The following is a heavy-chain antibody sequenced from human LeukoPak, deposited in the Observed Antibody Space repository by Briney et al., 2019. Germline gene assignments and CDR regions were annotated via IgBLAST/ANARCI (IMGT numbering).Heavy chain of an antibody. Sequence: SETLSLTCAVYGGSFSGYYWSWIRQPPGKGLEWIGEINHSGSTNYNLPLKSRVTISVDTSKNQFSLKLSSVTAADTAVYYCARSSMPRGWYFDLWGRGTLVTVSS. CDR3: ARSSMPRGWYFDL. V-gene: IGHV4-34*01. J-gene: IGHJ2*01. CDR2: INHSGST. D-gene: IGHD2/OR15-2a*01. CDR1: GGSFSGYY.